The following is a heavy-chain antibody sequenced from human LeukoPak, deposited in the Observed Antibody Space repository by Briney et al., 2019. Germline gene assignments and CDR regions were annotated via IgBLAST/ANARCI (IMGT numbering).Heavy chain of an antibody. Sequence: ASVKVSCRSSGYTFTSFGFTWVRQAPGQGLGWLGWISTYNSNINYAQNLQDRLTLTTDSSTNTAYMELSSLRSDDTAIYYCTRGRLPADAFDIWSQGTLVTVSS. D-gene: IGHD2-2*01. CDR1: GYTFTSFG. CDR2: ISTYNSNI. V-gene: IGHV1-18*01. J-gene: IGHJ3*02. CDR3: TRGRLPADAFDI.